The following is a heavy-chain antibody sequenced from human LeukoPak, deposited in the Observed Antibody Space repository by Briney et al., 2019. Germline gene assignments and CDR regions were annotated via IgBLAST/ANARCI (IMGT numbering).Heavy chain of an antibody. Sequence: PSETLSLTCAVYGGSFSDFNWTWIRQPPGKGLEWIGEIGHNGSTNYNPSLKGRVTILVDTSKNQFSLKVTSVTAADTAVYYCARGPGAITNEAFDIWGQGTKVTVFS. J-gene: IGHJ3*02. CDR2: IGHNGST. CDR3: ARGPGAITNEAFDI. CDR1: GGSFSDFN. V-gene: IGHV4-34*01. D-gene: IGHD5-12*01.